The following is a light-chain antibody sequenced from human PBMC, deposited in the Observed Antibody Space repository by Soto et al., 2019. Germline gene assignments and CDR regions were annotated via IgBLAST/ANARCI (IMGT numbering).Light chain of an antibody. Sequence: EIVLAQSPGTLSLSPGARATLSCRASQSVSSSYLAWYQQRPGQAPRLLIYGASSRATGIPDRFSGSGSGTDFTLTISRPEPEDFAVYYCQQYGSSPPWTFGQGTKVEIK. V-gene: IGKV3-20*01. CDR2: GAS. J-gene: IGKJ1*01. CDR3: QQYGSSPPWT. CDR1: QSVSSSY.